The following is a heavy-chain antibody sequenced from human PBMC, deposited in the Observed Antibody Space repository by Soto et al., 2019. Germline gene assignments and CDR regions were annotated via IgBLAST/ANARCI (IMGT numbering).Heavy chain of an antibody. V-gene: IGHV3-30*18. CDR1: GFTFSTYG. CDR3: AKEGTYGDYVAGDY. CDR2: ISYDGSNK. J-gene: IGHJ4*02. Sequence: GGSLRLSCAASGFTFSTYGMHWVRQAPGKGLEWVAVISYDGSNKYYVDSVRGRFTISRDNSKNTLYLQMNSLRAEDTAAYYCAKEGTYGDYVAGDYWGQGTLVTVSS. D-gene: IGHD4-17*01.